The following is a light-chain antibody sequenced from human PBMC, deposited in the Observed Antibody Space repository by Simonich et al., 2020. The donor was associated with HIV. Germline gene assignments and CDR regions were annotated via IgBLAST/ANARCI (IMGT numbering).Light chain of an antibody. CDR1: QSISSW. J-gene: IGKJ1*01. CDR3: QQYNSYTWT. Sequence: DIQMTQSPSTLSASVGARVTITCRASQSISSWLAWYQQKSGKAPKLLIYKASSLKSGVPSRFSGSGSGTEFSLTISSLQPDDFATYFCQQYNSYTWTFGQGTKVEIK. CDR2: KAS. V-gene: IGKV1-5*03.